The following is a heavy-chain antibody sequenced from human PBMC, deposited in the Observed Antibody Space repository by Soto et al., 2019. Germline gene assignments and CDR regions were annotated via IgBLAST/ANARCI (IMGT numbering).Heavy chain of an antibody. CDR2: ISGSGGST. V-gene: IGHV3-23*01. J-gene: IGHJ5*02. Sequence: GGSLRLSCAAPGFTFSSYAMSWVRQAPGKGLEWVSAISGSGGSTYYADSVKGRFTISRDNSKNTLYLQMNSLRAEDTAVYYCAKRQGDYGGKYNWFDPWGQGTLVTVSS. CDR3: AKRQGDYGGKYNWFDP. CDR1: GFTFSSYA. D-gene: IGHD4-17*01.